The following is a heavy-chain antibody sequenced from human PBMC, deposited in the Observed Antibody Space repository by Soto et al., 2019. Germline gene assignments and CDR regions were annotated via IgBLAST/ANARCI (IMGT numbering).Heavy chain of an antibody. V-gene: IGHV1-18*01. CDR2: ISAYNANI. D-gene: IGHD1-26*01. Sequence: ASVKVSCKASGYTFTSYGISWVRQTPGQGLEWMGWISAYNANINYAQKLQGRVTMTTDTSTNTAYMELRSLRSDDTAVYFCARDRLGATGDYWGQGTLLTAPQ. J-gene: IGHJ4*02. CDR1: GYTFTSYG. CDR3: ARDRLGATGDY.